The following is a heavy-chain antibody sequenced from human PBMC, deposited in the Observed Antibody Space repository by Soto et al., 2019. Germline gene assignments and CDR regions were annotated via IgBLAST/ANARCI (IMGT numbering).Heavy chain of an antibody. D-gene: IGHD3-9*01. V-gene: IGHV3-23*01. CDR1: GFTFRNYA. J-gene: IGHJ4*02. CDR3: ARGDDILTGPVFDY. Sequence: EMQLLESGGGLVQPGGSLRLSCAASGFTFRNYAMSWVRQAPGKGLEWVSTISGSGGSTFYADSVKGRFTISRDNSRNTLYLQMNSLRAEDTAIYFCARGDDILTGPVFDYWGQGTLVTVSS. CDR2: ISGSGGST.